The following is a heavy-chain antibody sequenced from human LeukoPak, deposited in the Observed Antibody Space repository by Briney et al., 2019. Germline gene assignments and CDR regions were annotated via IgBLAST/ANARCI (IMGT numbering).Heavy chain of an antibody. V-gene: IGHV1-18*01. Sequence: ASVKVSCKASGYTFTSYDISWVRQAPGQGLEWMGWISADNGNTNYAQKLQGRVTMTTDTPTSTAYMELRSLRSDDTAVYYCARGGSGWYLWYFDYWGQGTLVTVSS. CDR1: GYTFTSYD. D-gene: IGHD6-19*01. CDR3: ARGGSGWYLWYFDY. J-gene: IGHJ4*02. CDR2: ISADNGNT.